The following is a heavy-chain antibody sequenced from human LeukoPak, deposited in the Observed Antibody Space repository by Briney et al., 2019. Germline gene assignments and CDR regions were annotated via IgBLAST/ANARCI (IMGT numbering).Heavy chain of an antibody. CDR2: ISYSGGST. CDR3: AKDGSSKAGYYYYGMDV. CDR1: GFTFSSYA. D-gene: IGHD2-2*01. J-gene: IGHJ6*02. Sequence: GGSLRLSCAASGFTFSSYAMSWVRQAPGKGLEWVSAISYSGGSTYYADSVKGRFTISRDNSMNTLYLQMNSLRAEDTAVYYCAKDGSSKAGYYYYGMDVWGQGTTVTVSS. V-gene: IGHV3-23*01.